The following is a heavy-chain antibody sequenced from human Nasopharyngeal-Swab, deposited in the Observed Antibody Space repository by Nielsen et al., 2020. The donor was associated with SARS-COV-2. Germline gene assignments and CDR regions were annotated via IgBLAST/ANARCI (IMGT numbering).Heavy chain of an antibody. Sequence: GGSRRLYWAASGCNFRSDSRQWDRKARGRELEGVAVIWYDGSNKFYADSVKGRFSISRDNSKNTLYLQMNSLRAEDTAVYYCARGSPKRYSGYDFPSFYYWGQGTLVTVSS. V-gene: IGHV3-33*01. CDR3: ARGSPKRYSGYDFPSFYY. CDR1: GCNFRSDS. J-gene: IGHJ4*02. CDR2: IWYDGSNK. D-gene: IGHD5-12*01.